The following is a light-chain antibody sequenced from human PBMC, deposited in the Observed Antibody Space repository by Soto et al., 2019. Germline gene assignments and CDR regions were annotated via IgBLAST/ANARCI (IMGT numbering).Light chain of an antibody. Sequence: EIVLTQSPGTLSLSPGERATLSCRASQNVDTNYLAWYQQKPGQAPRIIIFGASDRATGIPDRFSGSGSGTDFTLTISRLEPEDFAVYYCQQYGSLSWTFXQGTKVDIK. CDR2: GAS. V-gene: IGKV3-20*01. CDR1: QNVDTNY. CDR3: QQYGSLSWT. J-gene: IGKJ1*01.